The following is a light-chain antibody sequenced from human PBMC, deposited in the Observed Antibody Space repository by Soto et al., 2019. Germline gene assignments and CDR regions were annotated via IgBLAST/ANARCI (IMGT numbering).Light chain of an antibody. J-gene: IGLJ2*01. CDR1: KSGDKY. CDR3: QAWDSSTAGV. CDR2: QDT. Sequence: SYELTQPPSVSVSPGQTASVTCSGAKSGDKYACWYQQKPGQSPVLVIYQDTKRPTGIPERFSGSNSGNTATLTISGTQAMDEADYYCQAWDSSTAGVFGGGTKLTVL. V-gene: IGLV3-1*01.